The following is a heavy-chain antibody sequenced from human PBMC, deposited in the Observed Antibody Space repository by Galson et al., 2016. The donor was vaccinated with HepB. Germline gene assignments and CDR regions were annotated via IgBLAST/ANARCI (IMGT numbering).Heavy chain of an antibody. Sequence: SVKVSCKVSGHTLTELSIHWVRQTPEGGLEWLGGFDPEDEDTIYAKQFQGRVTMTEDTSTDTAYMEVSSLISEDTAVYYCATDGRMTGNYYPPKPNFNYWGQGTLITVSS. CDR3: ATDGRMTGNYYPPKPNFNY. CDR2: FDPEDEDT. D-gene: IGHD1-26*01. J-gene: IGHJ4*02. CDR1: GHTLTELS. V-gene: IGHV1-24*01.